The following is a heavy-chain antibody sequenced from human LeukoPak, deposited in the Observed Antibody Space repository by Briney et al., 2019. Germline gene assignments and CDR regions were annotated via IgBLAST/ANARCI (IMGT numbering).Heavy chain of an antibody. CDR2: ISSSGSTI. D-gene: IGHD6-19*01. Sequence: PGGSLRLSCAASGFTFSDYYMSWIRQAPGKGLEWVSYISSSGSTIYYADSVKGRFTISRDNTKNSLYLQMNSLRAEDTAVYYCARDFLSSGWYVDAFDIWGQGTTVTVSS. CDR1: GFTFSDYY. CDR3: ARDFLSSGWYVDAFDI. J-gene: IGHJ3*02. V-gene: IGHV3-11*04.